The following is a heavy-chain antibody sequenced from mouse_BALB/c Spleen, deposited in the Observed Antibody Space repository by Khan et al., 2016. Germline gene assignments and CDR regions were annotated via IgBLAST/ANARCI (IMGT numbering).Heavy chain of an antibody. J-gene: IGHJ3*01. CDR3: ARSPYDYDVGLAY. V-gene: IGHV14-3*02. D-gene: IGHD2-4*01. CDR2: IDPANGNT. Sequence: EVQLQESGAELVKPGDSVKLSCTASGFNIKDTYMHWVKQRPEQGLEWIGRIDPANGNTKYDPKFQGKATITADTSTNTAYLQHSSLTSEDTAVYYSARSPYDYDVGLAYWGQGTLVTVSA. CDR1: GFNIKDTY.